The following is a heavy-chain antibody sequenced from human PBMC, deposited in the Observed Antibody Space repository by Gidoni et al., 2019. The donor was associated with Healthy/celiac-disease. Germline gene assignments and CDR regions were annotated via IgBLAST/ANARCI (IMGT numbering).Heavy chain of an antibody. D-gene: IGHD2-15*01. CDR3: ARGGYCSGGSCLPGVFDY. Sequence: QVQLQQRGAGLLKPSETLSLTCAVYGGSFSGYYWSWIRQPPGKGLEWFGEINHSGSTNYNPSIKSRVTISVDTSKNQFSLKLSSVTAADTAVYYCARGGYCSGGSCLPGVFDYWGQGTLVTVSS. V-gene: IGHV4-34*01. J-gene: IGHJ4*02. CDR1: GGSFSGYY. CDR2: INHSGST.